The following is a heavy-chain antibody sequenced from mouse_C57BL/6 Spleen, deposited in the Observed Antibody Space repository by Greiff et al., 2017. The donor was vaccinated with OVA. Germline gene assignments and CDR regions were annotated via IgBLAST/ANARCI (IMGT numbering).Heavy chain of an antibody. V-gene: IGHV1-69*01. Sequence: VQLQQPGAELVMPGASVKLSCKASGYTFTSYWMHWVKQRPGQGLEWIGEIDPSDSYTNYNQKFKGKSTLTVDKSSSTAYMQLSSLTSEDSAVYYCARAGSSYTPFGYWGQGTTLTVSS. CDR1: GYTFTSYW. CDR3: ARAGSSYTPFGY. J-gene: IGHJ2*01. D-gene: IGHD1-1*01. CDR2: IDPSDSYT.